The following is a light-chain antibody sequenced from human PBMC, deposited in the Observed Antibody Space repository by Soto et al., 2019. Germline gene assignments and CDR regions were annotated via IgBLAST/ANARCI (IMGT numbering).Light chain of an antibody. J-gene: IGKJ1*01. CDR3: QQYVSSPQT. CDR1: RSVSSSY. CDR2: GAS. V-gene: IGKV3-20*01. Sequence: EIVLTQSPATLSLSPGESATLSCRASRSVSSSYLAWYQQKPGQAPRLLIYGASNRATGIPDRFSGSGSGTDFTLTISRLEPEDFAMYFCQQYVSSPQTFGQGTKVDI.